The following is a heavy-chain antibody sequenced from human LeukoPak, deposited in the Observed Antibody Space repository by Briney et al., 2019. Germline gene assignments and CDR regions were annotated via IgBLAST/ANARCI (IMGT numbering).Heavy chain of an antibody. J-gene: IGHJ6*02. CDR1: GFSFSSYA. D-gene: IGHD3-22*01. CDR3: AKTSGYYLPYYYYGMDV. V-gene: IGHV3-23*01. Sequence: GGSLRLSCTASGFSFSSYAMSWVRRAPARGLEWVSAISGSGGSTYYADSVKGRFTISRDNSKNTLYLQMNSLRAEDTAVYYCAKTSGYYLPYYYYGMDVWGQGTTVTVSS. CDR2: ISGSGGST.